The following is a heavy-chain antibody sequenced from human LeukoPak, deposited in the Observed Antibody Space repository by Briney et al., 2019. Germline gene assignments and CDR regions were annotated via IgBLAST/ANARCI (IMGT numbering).Heavy chain of an antibody. CDR1: GFTFSSYA. D-gene: IGHD3-22*01. V-gene: IGHV3-23*01. Sequence: GASLRLSCAASGFTFSSYAMSWVRQAPGKGLEWVSAISGSGGSTYYAGSVKGRFTISRDNSKNTLYLQMNSLRAEDTAVYYCAKAQLPSPYYYDSSGRGEFDYWGQGTLVTVSS. CDR3: AKAQLPSPYYYDSSGRGEFDY. CDR2: ISGSGGST. J-gene: IGHJ4*02.